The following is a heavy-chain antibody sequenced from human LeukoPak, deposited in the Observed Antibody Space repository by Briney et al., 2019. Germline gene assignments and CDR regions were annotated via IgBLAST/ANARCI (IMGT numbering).Heavy chain of an antibody. V-gene: IGHV4-59*01. J-gene: IGHJ6*02. D-gene: IGHD6-13*01. CDR3: ARVSGYSSSWTYYYGMAV. CDR1: GGSISSYY. CDR2: IYYSGST. Sequence: SETLSLTCAVSGGSISSYYWSWIRQPPGKGLEWIGYIYYSGSTDYNPSLKSRVTISVDTSKNHFSLNLTSVTAADTAVYYCARVSGYSSSWTYYYGMAVWGQGTSVTVSS.